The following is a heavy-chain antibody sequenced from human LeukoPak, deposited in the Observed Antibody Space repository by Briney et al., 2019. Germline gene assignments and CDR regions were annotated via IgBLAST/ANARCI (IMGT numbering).Heavy chain of an antibody. V-gene: IGHV3-23*01. CDR1: GFPFSSHA. Sequence: PTGGSLLLSCAASGFPFSSHAMSLVRQPPGKGLELVAAISNGKTYYPVSVRGRFAIFRGDSTKKSHLHMNSLRAEDTALYHCVREAGYSAPYCGKTNWFDPWGQGTLVTVSS. CDR2: ISNGKT. J-gene: IGHJ5*02. D-gene: IGHD5-12*01. CDR3: VREAGYSAPYCGKTNWFDP.